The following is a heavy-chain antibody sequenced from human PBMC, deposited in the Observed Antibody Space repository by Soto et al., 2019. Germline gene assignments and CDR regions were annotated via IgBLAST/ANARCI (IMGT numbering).Heavy chain of an antibody. CDR2: INIFLGKT. Sequence: EVQLLASGGGLVQPGGSLTLSCAASGFNFNGYGISWVRQSPEKGLEWVASINIFLGKTYYADSVKGRSTISKDDAKDTVYLHLNSLRADDTAIYYCARGGVYGTDHYYRGMDVWGQGSPVTVSS. D-gene: IGHD4-17*01. V-gene: IGHV3-23*01. CDR1: GFNFNGYG. J-gene: IGHJ6*02. CDR3: ARGGVYGTDHYYRGMDV.